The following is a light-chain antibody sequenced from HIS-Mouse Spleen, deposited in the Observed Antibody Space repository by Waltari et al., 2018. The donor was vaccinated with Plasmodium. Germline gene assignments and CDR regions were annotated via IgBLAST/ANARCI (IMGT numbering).Light chain of an antibody. CDR1: SSDVGGYNY. Sequence: QSALTQPRSVSGSPGQSVTISCTGTSSDVGGYNYVSWYQQHPGKAPKLMIYDVSKRPSGVPDRVSGVKAGNTASLTISGLQAEDEADYYCCSYAGSYTYVFGTGTKVTVL. CDR3: CSYAGSYTYV. V-gene: IGLV2-11*01. J-gene: IGLJ1*01. CDR2: DVS.